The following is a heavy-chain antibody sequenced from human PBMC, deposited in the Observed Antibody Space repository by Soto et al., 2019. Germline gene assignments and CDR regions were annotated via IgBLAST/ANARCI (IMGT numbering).Heavy chain of an antibody. CDR2: TRGKAYGGTT. CDR1: GFTFGGYT. V-gene: IGHV3-49*04. D-gene: IGHD5-12*01. J-gene: IGHJ4*02. Sequence: GGSLRLSCTASGFTFGGYTMSWVRRAPGKXLEWVGFTRGKAYGGTTEYAASVKGRFTISRDDSKSIVYLQMNSLRTEDTAVYYCTRVGYSLYERVRRSFDSWCQGALGTVSS. CDR3: TRVGYSLYERVRRSFDS.